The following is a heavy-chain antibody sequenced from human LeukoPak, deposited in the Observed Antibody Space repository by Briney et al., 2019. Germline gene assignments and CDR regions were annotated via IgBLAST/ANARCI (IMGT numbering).Heavy chain of an antibody. V-gene: IGHV1-46*01. CDR3: ARDNAVRDEAWWFNP. CDR1: GYTFTSNY. CDR2: INPSGGST. D-gene: IGHD5-24*01. J-gene: IGHJ5*02. Sequence: ASVKVSCKAFGYTFTSNYMHWVRQAPGQGPEWMGVINPSGGSTTYAQNFQGRVTLTRDMSASTDYLELSSLRSEDTAVYYCARDNAVRDEAWWFNPWGQGTLVTVSS.